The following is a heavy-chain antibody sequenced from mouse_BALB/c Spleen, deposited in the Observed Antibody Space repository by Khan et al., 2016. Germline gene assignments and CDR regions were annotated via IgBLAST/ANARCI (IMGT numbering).Heavy chain of an antibody. CDR3: ARGGRNNLYWYIDV. V-gene: IGHV1-77*01. D-gene: IGHD6-1*01. Sequence: QVQLQQSGPELVKPGASVKLSCKASGYTFTDYVISWVKQRPGQGLEWIGEIYPGSGSTYYNEKFKGKATLTADKSSNTSYKQRSSLRTEDSAVYVCARGGRNNLYWYIDVWGAGTTGTVSS. CDR1: GYTFTDYV. J-gene: IGHJ1*01. CDR2: IYPGSGST.